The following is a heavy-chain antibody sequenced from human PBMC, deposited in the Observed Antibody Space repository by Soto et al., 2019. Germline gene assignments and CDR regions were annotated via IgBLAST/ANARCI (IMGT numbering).Heavy chain of an antibody. V-gene: IGHV3-33*01. CDR3: ARDGEAAATDY. CDR2: IWYDGSNK. J-gene: IGHJ4*02. D-gene: IGHD6-13*01. CDR1: GFTFSSYG. Sequence: QVQLVESGGGVVQPGRSLRLSCAASGFTFSSYGMHWVRQAPGKGLEWVAVIWYDGSNKYYADSVKGRFTISRDNSKNTLYLQMNSLRAEDTAVYYCARDGEAAATDYWGQGTLVTVSS.